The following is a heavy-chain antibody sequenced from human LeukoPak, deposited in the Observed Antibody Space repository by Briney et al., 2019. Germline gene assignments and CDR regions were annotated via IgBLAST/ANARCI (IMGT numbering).Heavy chain of an antibody. CDR3: AREASVGATGGEGYNWFDP. D-gene: IGHD1-26*01. Sequence: GASVKVSCKASGYTFTSYYMHWVRQAPGQGLEWMGIINPSGGSTSYAQKFQGRVTMTRDTSTSTVYMELSSLRSEDTAVYYCAREASVGATGGEGYNWFDPWGQGTLVTVSS. CDR1: GYTFTSYY. CDR2: INPSGGST. V-gene: IGHV1-46*01. J-gene: IGHJ5*02.